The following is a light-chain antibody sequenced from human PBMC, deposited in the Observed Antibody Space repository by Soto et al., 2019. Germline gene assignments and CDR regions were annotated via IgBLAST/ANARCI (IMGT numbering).Light chain of an antibody. J-gene: IGKJ4*01. V-gene: IGKV3-20*01. CDR1: QSISSTY. CDR3: QQYGTSPPLT. Sequence: EIVLTQSPGTLSLSPGERATLSCRASQSISSTYLAWYQQKPGQPPRLLIHDAASRATGIPDRFSDSGSGTDFTLPINRLEPEDFAVYYCQQYGTSPPLTFGGGTKVDIK. CDR2: DAA.